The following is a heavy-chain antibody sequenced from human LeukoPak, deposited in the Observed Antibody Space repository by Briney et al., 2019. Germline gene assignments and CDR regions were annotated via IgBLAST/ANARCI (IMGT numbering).Heavy chain of an antibody. J-gene: IGHJ4*02. V-gene: IGHV4-59*01. D-gene: IGHD5-12*01. CDR1: GGSIVSYH. Sequence: SEPLSLPCTVSGGSIVSYHWNWIRQPSGKGLEGIGIVFNNGGTKHNPSLKSRVAISVDTSKNQFALKLTSVTAADTAVYYCVASYGGYVLDYWGQGALVIVSS. CDR2: VFNNGGT. CDR3: VASYGGYVLDY.